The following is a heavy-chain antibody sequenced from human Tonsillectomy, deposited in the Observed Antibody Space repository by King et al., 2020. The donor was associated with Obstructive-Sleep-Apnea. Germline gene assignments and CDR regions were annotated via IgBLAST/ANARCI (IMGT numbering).Heavy chain of an antibody. CDR2: IRYDGSNK. CDR3: AKDGGYDSSGYYGRDYGMDV. Sequence: VQLVEYGGGVVQPGRSLRLSCAASGFTFSYYGMHWVRQAPGKGLEWVAFIRYDGSNKYYADSVKGRFTISRDNSKNTLYLQMNSLRAEDTDVYYCAKDGGYDSSGYYGRDYGMDVWGQGTTVTVSS. D-gene: IGHD3-22*01. V-gene: IGHV3-30*02. J-gene: IGHJ6*02. CDR1: GFTFSYYG.